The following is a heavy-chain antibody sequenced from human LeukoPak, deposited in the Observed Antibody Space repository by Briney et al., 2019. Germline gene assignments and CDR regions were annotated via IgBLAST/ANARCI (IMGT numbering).Heavy chain of an antibody. Sequence: ETLSLTCTVSGGSISSYYWSWIRQPPGKGLEWIGYIYYSGSTNYNPSLKSRVTISVDTSKNQFSLKLSSVTAADTAVYYCARDRDDIFDIWGQGTMVTVSS. CDR2: IYYSGST. D-gene: IGHD5-24*01. J-gene: IGHJ3*02. CDR3: ARDRDDIFDI. V-gene: IGHV4-59*01. CDR1: GGSISSYY.